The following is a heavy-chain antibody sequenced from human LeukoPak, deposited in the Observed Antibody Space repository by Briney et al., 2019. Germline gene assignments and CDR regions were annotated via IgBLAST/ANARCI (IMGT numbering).Heavy chain of an antibody. CDR2: INHSGGT. CDR1: GVSFTNYY. V-gene: IGHV4-34*01. Sequence: SETLSLTCAVYGVSFTNYYWSWFRQPPGKGLEWIGEINHSGGTNYNASLKSRATISLDTSKNQFSLMLRSVTAADTAVYYCTRLLPLQGGDVWGQGTTVTVSS. D-gene: IGHD2-15*01. CDR3: TRLLPLQGGDV. J-gene: IGHJ6*01.